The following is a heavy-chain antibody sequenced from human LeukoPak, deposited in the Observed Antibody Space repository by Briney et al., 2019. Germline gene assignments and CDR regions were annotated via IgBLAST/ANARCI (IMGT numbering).Heavy chain of an antibody. CDR2: ISYDGSNK. Sequence: PGGSLRLSRAASGFTFSSYAMHWVRQAPGKGLEWVAVISYDGSNKYYADSVKGRFTISRDNSKNTLYLQMNSLRAEDTAVYYCARAPDSSGYYYGWFDPWGQGTLVTVSS. CDR3: ARAPDSSGYYYGWFDP. V-gene: IGHV3-30-3*01. CDR1: GFTFSSYA. D-gene: IGHD3-22*01. J-gene: IGHJ5*02.